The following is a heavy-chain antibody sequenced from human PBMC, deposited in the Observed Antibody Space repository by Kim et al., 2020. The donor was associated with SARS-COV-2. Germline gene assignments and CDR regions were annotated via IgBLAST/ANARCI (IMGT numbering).Heavy chain of an antibody. J-gene: IGHJ6*02. V-gene: IGHV5-10-1*01. CDR3: ARWDLLGDYYYGMDV. Sequence: PSFQGHVTISADKSISTAYLQWSSLNASDTAMYYCARWDLLGDYYYGMDVWGQGTTVTVSS. D-gene: IGHD1-26*01.